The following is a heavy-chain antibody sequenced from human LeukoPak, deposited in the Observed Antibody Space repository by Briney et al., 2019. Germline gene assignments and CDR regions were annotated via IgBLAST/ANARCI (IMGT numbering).Heavy chain of an antibody. CDR3: AKAGDYYYDSSGCDAFDI. D-gene: IGHD3-22*01. CDR2: ISGSGGST. Sequence: GGSLRLSCAAPGFTFSSYGMSWVRQAPGKGLEWVSAISGSGGSTYYADSVKGRFTISRDNSKNTLYLQMNSLRAEDTAVYYCAKAGDYYYDSSGCDAFDIWGQGTMVTVSS. V-gene: IGHV3-23*01. CDR1: GFTFSSYG. J-gene: IGHJ3*02.